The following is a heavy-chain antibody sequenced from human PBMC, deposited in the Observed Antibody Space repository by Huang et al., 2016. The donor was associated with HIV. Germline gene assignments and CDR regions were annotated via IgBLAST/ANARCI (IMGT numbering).Heavy chain of an antibody. J-gene: IGHJ6*03. CDR1: RFTFSNYA. D-gene: IGHD5-12*01. V-gene: IGHV3-30-3*01. CDR3: ARDLWLRDLYYYYYMDV. Sequence: QVQLVESGGGVVQPGRSLRLSCAASRFTFSNYAMHWVRQAPGKGVEWVAVISYDGIHKYYADSVKGRFTISRDNSKNTLYLQMNSLRAEDTAVYYCARDLWLRDLYYYYYMDVWGKGTTVTVSS. CDR2: ISYDGIHK.